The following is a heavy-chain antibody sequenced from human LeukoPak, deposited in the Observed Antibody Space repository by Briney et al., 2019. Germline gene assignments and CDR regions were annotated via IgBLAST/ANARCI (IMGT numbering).Heavy chain of an antibody. CDR2: INPSSNAA. V-gene: IGHV1-2*02. J-gene: IGHJ4*02. CDR3: ARSRELLDFDT. CDR1: GYTFSDYT. D-gene: IGHD3-10*01. Sequence: ASVKVSCKTSGYTFSDYTIHWVRQAPGQGLEWMGWINPSSNAANYAQRFEGRVSLTRDTSISTADMVLTSLTSDDMGVYYCARSRELLDFDTWGQGTLVSVSS.